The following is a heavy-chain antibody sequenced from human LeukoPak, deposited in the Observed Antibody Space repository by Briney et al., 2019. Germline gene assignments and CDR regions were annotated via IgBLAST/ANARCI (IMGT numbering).Heavy chain of an antibody. Sequence: PSETLSLTCTVSGGSISSSSCYWRWIRQPPGKGLEWIGSIYYSGSTYYNPSLKSRVTISVDTSKNQFSLKLSAETAADTAVEYCARLANSGGGWYKDYWGQGTLVTVSS. V-gene: IGHV4-39*01. CDR2: IYYSGST. D-gene: IGHD6-19*01. CDR3: ARLANSGGGWYKDY. CDR1: GGSISSSSCY. J-gene: IGHJ4*02.